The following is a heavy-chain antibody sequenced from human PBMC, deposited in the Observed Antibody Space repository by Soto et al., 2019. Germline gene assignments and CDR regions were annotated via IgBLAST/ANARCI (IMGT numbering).Heavy chain of an antibody. CDR2: INHSGST. CDR3: ASGYSSSWGIYY. Sequence: SETLSLTCAVYGGSFSGDYWSWIRQPPGKGLEWIGEINHSGSTNYNPSLKSRVTISVDTSKNQFSLKLSSVTAADTAVYYCASGYSSSWGIYYWGQGTLVTVSS. CDR1: GGSFSGDY. D-gene: IGHD6-13*01. J-gene: IGHJ4*02. V-gene: IGHV4-34*01.